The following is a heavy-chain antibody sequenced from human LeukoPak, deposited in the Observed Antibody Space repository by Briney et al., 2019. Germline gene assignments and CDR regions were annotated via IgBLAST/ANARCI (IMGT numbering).Heavy chain of an antibody. Sequence: GGSLRLSCAASGFTFSSYAMHWVRQAPGKGLEYVSAISSNGGSTYYANSVKGRFTISRDNSKNTLYLQTGSLRAEDMAVYYCATLALAGTLFDYWGQGTLVTVSS. CDR3: ATLALAGTLFDY. CDR1: GFTFSSYA. D-gene: IGHD6-13*01. V-gene: IGHV3-64*01. J-gene: IGHJ4*02. CDR2: ISSNGGST.